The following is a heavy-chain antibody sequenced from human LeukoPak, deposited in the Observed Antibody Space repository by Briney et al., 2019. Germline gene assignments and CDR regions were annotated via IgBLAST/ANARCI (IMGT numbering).Heavy chain of an antibody. CDR2: IYYSGST. CDR3: ARGEGIAAAEYYFDY. V-gene: IGHV4-39*07. J-gene: IGHJ4*02. D-gene: IGHD6-13*01. Sequence: KSSETLSLTCSVSGGSISSSSYYWGWIRQPPGKGLEWIGSIYYSGSTYYNPSLKSRVTISVDTSKNQFSLKLSSVTAADTAVYYCARGEGIAAAEYYFDYWGQGTLVTVSS. CDR1: GGSISSSSYY.